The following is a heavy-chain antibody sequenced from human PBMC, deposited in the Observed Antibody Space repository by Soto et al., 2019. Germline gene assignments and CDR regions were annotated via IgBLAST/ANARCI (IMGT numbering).Heavy chain of an antibody. Sequence: ASVKVSCKASGYTFTSDDNNGVRQATGQGLEWMGWMNPNSGNTGYAQKFQGRVTMTRNTSISTAYMELSSLRSEDTAVYYCARGQIAAAGTLVISYYYYMDVWGKGTTVTVSS. V-gene: IGHV1-8*01. CDR1: GYTFTSDD. D-gene: IGHD6-13*01. CDR2: MNPNSGNT. CDR3: ARGQIAAAGTLVISYYYYMDV. J-gene: IGHJ6*03.